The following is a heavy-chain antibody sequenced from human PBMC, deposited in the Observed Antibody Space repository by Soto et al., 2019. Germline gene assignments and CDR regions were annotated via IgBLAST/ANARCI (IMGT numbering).Heavy chain of an antibody. Sequence: QVQLEQSGSEVKKSGSSVKVSCKASGYSFSSHAITWVRQAPGQGLEWMGGIIPVFGTPSYAQKFQGRVTISADKSTNTSYLELRSLRSEDTAVYYCARVPRGAWYSQSLYWGQGSLVTVSS. CDR3: ARVPRGAWYSQSLY. D-gene: IGHD6-13*01. CDR2: IIPVFGTP. J-gene: IGHJ4*02. V-gene: IGHV1-69*06. CDR1: GYSFSSHA.